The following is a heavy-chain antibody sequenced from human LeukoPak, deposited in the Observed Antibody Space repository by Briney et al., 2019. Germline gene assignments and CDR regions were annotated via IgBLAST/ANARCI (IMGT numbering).Heavy chain of an antibody. J-gene: IGHJ5*02. CDR2: IIPIFGTA. CDR3: ARQAGYCSSTSCSLNWFDP. V-gene: IGHV1-69*01. Sequence: SVKVSCKASGGTFSSYAISWVRQAPGQGLEWMGGIIPIFGTANYAQKFQGRVTITADESTSTAYMELSSLRSEDTAVYYCARQAGYCSSTSCSLNWFDPWGQGTQVTVSS. D-gene: IGHD2-2*03. CDR1: GGTFSSYA.